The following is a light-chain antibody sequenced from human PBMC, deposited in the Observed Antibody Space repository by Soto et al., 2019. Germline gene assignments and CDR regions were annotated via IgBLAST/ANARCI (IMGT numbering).Light chain of an antibody. CDR1: QSVNNN. V-gene: IGKV3-15*01. CDR2: GAS. CDR3: KQYNNWPRT. J-gene: IGKJ1*01. Sequence: EIVMTQSPVTLSVSPGERATLSCRASQSVNNNLAWFQQRPGQAPRLLIYGASTRATGIPARFSGSGSGTEFTLTISSLQSEDFAVYYCKQYNNWPRTFGQGTKVDIK.